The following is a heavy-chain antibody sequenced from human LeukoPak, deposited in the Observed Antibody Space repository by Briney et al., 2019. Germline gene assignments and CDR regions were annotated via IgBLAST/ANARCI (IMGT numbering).Heavy chain of an antibody. CDR1: GYTFTGYY. CDR3: ARGGKTMIVVPTDWFDP. Sequence: GASVKVSCKASGYTFTGYYMHWVRQAPGQGLERMGWINPNSGGTNYAQKFQGRVTMTRDTSISTAYMELSRLRSDDTAVYYCARGGKTMIVVPTDWFDPWGQGTLVTVSS. CDR2: INPNSGGT. J-gene: IGHJ5*02. V-gene: IGHV1-2*02. D-gene: IGHD3-22*01.